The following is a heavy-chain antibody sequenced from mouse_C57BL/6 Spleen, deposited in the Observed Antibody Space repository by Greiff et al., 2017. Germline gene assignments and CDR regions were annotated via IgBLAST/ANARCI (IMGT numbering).Heavy chain of an antibody. CDR2: IDPSDSDT. CDR3: ASYHYNG. CDR1: GYTFTSYW. Sequence: VQLQQPGAELVRPGSSVKLSCKASGYTFTSYWMHWVKQRPIQGLEWIGNIDPSDSDTHYNQKFKDKATLTVDKSSSTAYMQLSSLTSEDSAVYYCASYHYNGWGTGTTVTVSS. D-gene: IGHD2-12*01. J-gene: IGHJ1*03. V-gene: IGHV1-52*01.